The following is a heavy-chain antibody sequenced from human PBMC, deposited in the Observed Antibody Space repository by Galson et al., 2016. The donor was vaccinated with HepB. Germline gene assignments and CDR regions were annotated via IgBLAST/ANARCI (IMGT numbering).Heavy chain of an antibody. CDR3: ARDGRYCSGGSCYSDD. CDR2: ISSSGSFI. D-gene: IGHD2-15*01. J-gene: IGHJ4*02. V-gene: IGHV3-21*01. Sequence: SLRLSCAASGFTFSSYSMNWVRQAPGKGLEWVSSISSSGSFIYYADSVRGRFTISRDDAKNSLYPQMNSLRAEDTAVYYCARDGRYCSGGSCYSDDWGQGTLVTVSS. CDR1: GFTFSSYS.